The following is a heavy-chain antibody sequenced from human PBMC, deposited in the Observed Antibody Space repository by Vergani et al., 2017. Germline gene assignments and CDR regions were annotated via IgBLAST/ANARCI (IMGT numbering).Heavy chain of an antibody. CDR1: GGSISSGGYY. CDR2: IYYSGST. J-gene: IGHJ6*03. Sequence: QVQLQESGPGLVKPSQTLSLTCTVSGGSISSGGYYWSWIRQHPGKGLEWIGYIYYSGSTYYNPSLKSRVTISVDTSKNQFSLKLSSVTAADTAVYYCARVTGSGSYYNRGRGNYYYYYMDVWGKGTTVTVSS. D-gene: IGHD3-10*01. CDR3: ARVTGSGSYYNRGRGNYYYYYMDV. V-gene: IGHV4-31*03.